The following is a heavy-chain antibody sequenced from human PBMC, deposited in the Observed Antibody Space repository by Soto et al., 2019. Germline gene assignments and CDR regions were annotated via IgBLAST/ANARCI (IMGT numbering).Heavy chain of an antibody. J-gene: IGHJ4*02. CDR2: INQDGSEK. D-gene: IGHD6-13*01. CDR3: ARERYSSSWFDY. Sequence: GGSLRLSCAASGFTFSSYWMSWVRQAPGKGLEWVANINQDGSEKYYVDSVKGRFTISRDNAKKSLYLQMNSLRDEDTAVYYCARERYSSSWFDYWGQGTLVTVSS. V-gene: IGHV3-7*05. CDR1: GFTFSSYW.